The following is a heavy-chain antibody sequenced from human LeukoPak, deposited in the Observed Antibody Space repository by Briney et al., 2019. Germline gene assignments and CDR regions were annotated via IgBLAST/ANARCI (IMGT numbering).Heavy chain of an antibody. D-gene: IGHD6-6*01. CDR2: IYPADSKI. J-gene: IGHJ4*02. CDR1: GYSFTSYW. CDR3: ARSGYSSSPSDY. Sequence: GESLKISCKGSGYSFTSYWIAWVRQMPGKGLEWMGIIYPADSKIRYSPSFQGQITISADKSISTAYLQWSSLKASDTAMYYCARSGYSSSPSDYWGQGTLVTVSS. V-gene: IGHV5-51*01.